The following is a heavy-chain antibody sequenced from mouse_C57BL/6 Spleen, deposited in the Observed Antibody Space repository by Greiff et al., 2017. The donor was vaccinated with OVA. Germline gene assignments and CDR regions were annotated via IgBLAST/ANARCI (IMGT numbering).Heavy chain of an antibody. D-gene: IGHD1-1*01. J-gene: IGHJ4*01. CDR2: ICPGSGST. Sequence: QVQLQQPGAELVKPGASVKMSCKASGYTFPSYWITWVKQRPGPGLEWIGDICPGSGSTNYNEKFKSKATLTVDTSSSTAYMQLSSLTSEDSAVYYCARTYESYGRVDAMDYWGQGTSVTVSS. CDR3: ARTYESYGRVDAMDY. V-gene: IGHV1-55*01. CDR1: GYTFPSYW.